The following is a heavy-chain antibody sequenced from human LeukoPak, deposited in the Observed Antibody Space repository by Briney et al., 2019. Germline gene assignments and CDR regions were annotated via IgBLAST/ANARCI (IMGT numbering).Heavy chain of an antibody. CDR3: AREWSAFDY. D-gene: IGHD2-15*01. CDR2: IYYSGST. CDR1: GGSISGYY. J-gene: IGHJ4*02. Sequence: SETLSLTCTVSGGSISGYYWSWIRQPPGKRLEWIGYIYYSGSTNYNPSLKSRVTISVDTSKNQFSLNLSSVTAADTAVYYCAREWSAFDYWGQGTLVTVSS. V-gene: IGHV4-59*01.